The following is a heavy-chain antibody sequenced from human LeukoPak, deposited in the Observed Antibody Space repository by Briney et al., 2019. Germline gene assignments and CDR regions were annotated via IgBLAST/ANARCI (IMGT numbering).Heavy chain of an antibody. J-gene: IGHJ6*03. V-gene: IGHV4-34*01. Sequence: SETLSPTCAVYGGSFSGYYWSWIRQPPGKGLEWIGEINHSGSTNYNPSLKSRVTISVDTSKNQFSLKLSSVTAADTAVYYCARHIRYCSSTSCSTGYYYYYYMDVWGKGTTVTVSS. D-gene: IGHD2-2*02. CDR1: GGSFSGYY. CDR3: ARHIRYCSSTSCSTGYYYYYYMDV. CDR2: INHSGST.